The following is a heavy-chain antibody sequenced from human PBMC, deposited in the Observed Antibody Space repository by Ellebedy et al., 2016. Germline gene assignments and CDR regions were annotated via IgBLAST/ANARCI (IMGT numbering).Heavy chain of an antibody. CDR3: ARHRSGDASDL. J-gene: IGHJ3*01. CDR1: EVIFNDYT. CDR2: IIPFHGRP. V-gene: IGHV1-69*02. Sequence: SVKVSCXTSEVIFNDYTVIWVRQAPGQGPECLGQIIPFHGRPTYAQNFQGRLTISADKLTTTVYMELSSLTSKDTAVYYCARHRSGDASDLWGQGTKVTVSS. D-gene: IGHD3-10*01.